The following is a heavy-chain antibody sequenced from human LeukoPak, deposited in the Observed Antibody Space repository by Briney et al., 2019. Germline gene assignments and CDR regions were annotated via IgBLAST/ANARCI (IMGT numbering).Heavy chain of an antibody. CDR2: INHSGST. CDR3: ARGPRVVSSSWSYYYYYYMDV. Sequence: SETLSLTCAVYGGSFSGYYWSWTRQPPGKGLEWIGEINHSGSTNYNPSLKSRVTISVDTSKNQFSLKLSSVTAADTAVYYCARGPRVVSSSWSYYYYYYMDVWGKGTTVTVSS. D-gene: IGHD6-13*01. CDR1: GGSFSGYY. V-gene: IGHV4-34*01. J-gene: IGHJ6*03.